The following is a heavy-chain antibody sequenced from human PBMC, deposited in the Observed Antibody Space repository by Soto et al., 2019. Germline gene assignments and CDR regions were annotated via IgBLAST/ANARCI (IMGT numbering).Heavy chain of an antibody. D-gene: IGHD6-6*01. CDR2: IIPIFGTA. J-gene: IGHJ5*02. Sequence: GASVKVSCKASGGTFSSYAISWVRQAPGQGLGWMGGIIPIFGTANYAQKFQGRVTITADESTSTAYMELSSLRSEDTAVYYCARGYSSSLGNWFDPWGQGTLVTVSS. V-gene: IGHV1-69*13. CDR3: ARGYSSSLGNWFDP. CDR1: GGTFSSYA.